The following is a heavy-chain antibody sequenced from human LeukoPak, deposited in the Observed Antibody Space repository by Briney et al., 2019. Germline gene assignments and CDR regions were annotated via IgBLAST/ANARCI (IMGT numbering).Heavy chain of an antibody. J-gene: IGHJ4*02. Sequence: PSETLSLTCTVSGGSLSNYYWSWIRQPPGKGLEWIGYIYYSGSTSYYPSLESRVTISVDTSKTQFSLKLSSVTAADTAVYYCARHLRNSFFDYWGQGTPVTVSS. V-gene: IGHV4-59*08. D-gene: IGHD2/OR15-2a*01. CDR2: IYYSGST. CDR3: ARHLRNSFFDY. CDR1: GGSLSNYY.